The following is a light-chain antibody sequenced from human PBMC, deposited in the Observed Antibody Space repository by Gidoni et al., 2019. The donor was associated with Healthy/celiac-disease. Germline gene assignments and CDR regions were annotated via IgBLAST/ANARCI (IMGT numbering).Light chain of an antibody. CDR3: QQRSNWPPMYT. CDR1: QSVSSY. Sequence: DIVLTQSPATLSLSPGERATLSCRASQSVSSYLAWYQQKPGQAPRLLIYDASNRATGIPARSSGSGSGTDFTLTISSLEPEDFAVYYCQQRSNWPPMYTFGQXTKLEIK. V-gene: IGKV3-11*01. CDR2: DAS. J-gene: IGKJ2*01.